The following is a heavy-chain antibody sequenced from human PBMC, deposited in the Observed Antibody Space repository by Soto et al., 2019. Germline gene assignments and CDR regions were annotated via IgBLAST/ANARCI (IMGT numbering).Heavy chain of an antibody. V-gene: IGHV1-3*01. J-gene: IGHJ4*02. CDR2: INAGNGNT. CDR3: ARDPHGSGTYFREYFDY. D-gene: IGHD3-10*01. CDR1: GYTFTSYA. Sequence: GASVKVSCKASGYTFTSYAMHWVRQAPGQRLEWMGWINAGNGNTKYAQRLQGRVTMTIDTSTSTAYMELRNLRSDDTAVYFCARDPHGSGTYFREYFDYWGQGTLVTVSS.